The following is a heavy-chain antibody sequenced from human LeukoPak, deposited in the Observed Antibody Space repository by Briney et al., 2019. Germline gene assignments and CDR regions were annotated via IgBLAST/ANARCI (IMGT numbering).Heavy chain of an antibody. CDR1: GGSISNNLNY. CDR3: ARETSQKGAHYMDV. V-gene: IGHV4-39*06. D-gene: IGHD3-16*01. J-gene: IGHJ6*03. CDR2: LYYSGST. Sequence: SETLSLTCTVAGGSISNNLNYWGWVRQPPGKGLEWIGSLYYSGSTYYNASLKGRVTISIDKAKNQFALMLSSVTAADTAVYYCARETSQKGAHYMDVWGKGTTVTISS.